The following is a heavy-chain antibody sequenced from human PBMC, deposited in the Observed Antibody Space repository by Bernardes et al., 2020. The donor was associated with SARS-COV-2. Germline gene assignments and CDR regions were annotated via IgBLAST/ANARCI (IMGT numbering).Heavy chain of an antibody. J-gene: IGHJ4*02. Sequence: SETLSLTCTVSGGSISSSSYYWGWIRQPPGKGLEWIGSIYYSGSTYYNPSLKSRVTISVDTSKNQFSLKLSSVTAADTAVYYCAREGALNARITIFGVVITGYFDYWGQGTLVTVSS. V-gene: IGHV4-39*07. CDR2: IYYSGST. CDR1: GGSISSSSYY. CDR3: AREGALNARITIFGVVITGYFDY. D-gene: IGHD3-3*01.